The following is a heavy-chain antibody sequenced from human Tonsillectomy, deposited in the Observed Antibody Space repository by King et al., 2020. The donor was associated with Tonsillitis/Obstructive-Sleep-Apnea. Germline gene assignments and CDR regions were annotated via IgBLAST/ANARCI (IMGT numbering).Heavy chain of an antibody. CDR3: ASGSANWNPSEGFDI. D-gene: IGHD1-1*01. Sequence: HVQLVESGGGVVQPGRSLRLSCAASGFTFNNYGMNWVRQAPGRGLEWVALIWYDGTKKYYADSVKGRFTISRDNSNNTLYLQMNSLRAEDSALYFCASGSANWNPSEGFDIWGQGTVVTVSS. CDR1: GFTFNNYG. J-gene: IGHJ3*02. V-gene: IGHV3-33*01. CDR2: IWYDGTKK.